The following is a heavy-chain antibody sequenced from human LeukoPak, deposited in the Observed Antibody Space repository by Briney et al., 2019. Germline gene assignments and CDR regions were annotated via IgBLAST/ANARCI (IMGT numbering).Heavy chain of an antibody. CDR3: AKSGGSSWTVDY. D-gene: IGHD6-13*01. CDR1: GFTFSSYG. V-gene: IGHV3-30*18. CDR2: TSYDGSNK. J-gene: IGHJ4*02. Sequence: EGSLRLSCAASGFTFSSYGMHWVRQAPGKGLEWVTVTSYDGSNKYYADSVKGRFTISRDNSKNTLYLQMNSLRAEDTAVYYCAKSGGSSWTVDYWGQGTLVTVSS.